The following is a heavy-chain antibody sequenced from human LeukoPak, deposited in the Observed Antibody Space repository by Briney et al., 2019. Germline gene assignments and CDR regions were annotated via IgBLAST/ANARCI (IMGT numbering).Heavy chain of an antibody. Sequence: SETLSLTCTVSGGSISSFYWSWIRQPPGKGLEWIGEINHSGSSNYNPSLKSRVTISVDTSKNQFSLKLSSVTAADTAVYYCARGEDGDYYFQHWGQGTLVTVSS. J-gene: IGHJ1*01. D-gene: IGHD4-17*01. CDR2: INHSGSS. V-gene: IGHV4-34*01. CDR1: GGSISSFY. CDR3: ARGEDGDYYFQH.